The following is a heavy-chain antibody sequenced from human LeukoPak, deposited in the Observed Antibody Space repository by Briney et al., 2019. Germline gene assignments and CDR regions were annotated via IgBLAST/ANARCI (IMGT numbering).Heavy chain of an antibody. Sequence: ASVKVSCKASGYTFTGYYMHWVRQAPGQELEWMGWINPNSGGTNYAQKFQGRVTMTRDTSISTAYMELGRLRSDDTAVYYCARARGLEWELPRDAFDIWGEGTMVTVSS. V-gene: IGHV1-2*02. CDR1: GYTFTGYY. J-gene: IGHJ3*02. CDR2: INPNSGGT. D-gene: IGHD1-26*01. CDR3: ARARGLEWELPRDAFDI.